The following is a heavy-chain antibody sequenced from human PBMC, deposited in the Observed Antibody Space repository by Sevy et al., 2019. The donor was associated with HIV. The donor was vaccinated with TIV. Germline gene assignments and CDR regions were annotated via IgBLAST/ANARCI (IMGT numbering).Heavy chain of an antibody. J-gene: IGHJ5*02. CDR2: ISGYKGYT. D-gene: IGHD3-3*02. CDR3: AKEGKNIRSWFDP. V-gene: IGHV1-18*01. Sequence: ASVKVSCKASGYSFTNYGIGWVRQAPGQGLEWMGWISGYKGYTNFAQNLQGRVTMTLDTSTSTAYMELRGLRSDDTAIYYCAKEGKNIRSWFDPWGQGTLVTVSS. CDR1: GYSFTNYG.